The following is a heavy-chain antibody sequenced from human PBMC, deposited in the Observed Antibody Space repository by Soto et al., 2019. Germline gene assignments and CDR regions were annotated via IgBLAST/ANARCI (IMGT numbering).Heavy chain of an antibody. CDR2: ISGSDGST. D-gene: IGHD3-10*01. Sequence: EVQLLESGGGLVQPGGSLRLSCAASGFTFIHYAMSWVRQAPRKGLEWVSTISGSDGSTYYPDSVQGRFTICRDNCKNPLYLQMHSLRAEDTAVYYCAKKFHYGSGAYLDYFDHGGQGTLVTASS. CDR3: AKKFHYGSGAYLDYFDH. CDR1: GFTFIHYA. V-gene: IGHV3-23*01. J-gene: IGHJ4*02.